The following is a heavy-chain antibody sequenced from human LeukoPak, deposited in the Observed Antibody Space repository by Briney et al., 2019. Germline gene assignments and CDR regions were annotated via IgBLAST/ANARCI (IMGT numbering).Heavy chain of an antibody. CDR3: ASGGYIGTLDY. V-gene: IGHV3-30*01. CDR2: ISYDGSNK. CDR1: GFTFSSYA. J-gene: IGHJ4*02. D-gene: IGHD1-26*01. Sequence: GRSLRLSCAASGFTFSSYAMHWVRQAPGKGLEWVAVISYDGSNKYYADSVKGRFTISRDNSKNTLYLQMNSLRAEDTAVYYCASGGYIGTLDYWGQGTLVIVSS.